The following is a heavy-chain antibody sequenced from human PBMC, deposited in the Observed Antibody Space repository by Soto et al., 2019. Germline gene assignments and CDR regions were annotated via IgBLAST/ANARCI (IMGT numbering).Heavy chain of an antibody. J-gene: IGHJ4*02. CDR3: ARARNGETMEFDY. CDR1: GFTFSDYY. V-gene: IGHV3-11*06. D-gene: IGHD2-8*01. Sequence: GGSLRLSCAASGFTFSDYYMSWIRQAPGKGLEWVSYISSSSSYTNYADSVKGRFTISRDNAKNSLYLQMNSLRAEDTAVYYCARARNGETMEFDYWGQGTLVTVSS. CDR2: ISSSSSYT.